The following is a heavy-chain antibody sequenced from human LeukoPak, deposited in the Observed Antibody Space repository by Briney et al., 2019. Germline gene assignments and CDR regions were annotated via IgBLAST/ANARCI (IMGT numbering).Heavy chain of an antibody. Sequence: SETLSLTCTVSGGSISSNYYYWGWIRHPPGKGLEWIGSIYYSGSTYYNPSLKSRVTISVDTSKNQFSLKLSSVTATDTAVYYCARVPRQWLAPDFDFWGQGTLVTVSS. CDR1: GGSISSNYYY. CDR2: IYYSGST. V-gene: IGHV4-39*01. CDR3: ARVPRQWLAPDFDF. J-gene: IGHJ4*02. D-gene: IGHD6-19*01.